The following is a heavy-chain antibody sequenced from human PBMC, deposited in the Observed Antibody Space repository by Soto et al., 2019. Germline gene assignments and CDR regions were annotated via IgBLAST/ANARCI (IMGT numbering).Heavy chain of an antibody. CDR2: ISYDGSNK. D-gene: IGHD2-15*01. J-gene: IGHJ4*02. CDR1: GFTFSSYA. Sequence: QVQLVESGGGVVQPGRSLRLSCAASGFTFSSYAMHWVRQAPGKGLEWVAVISYDGSNKYYADSVKGRFTISRDNSKNPLYLQMYSLRAEDTAVYYCARVPSSSGRAHLYYWGQGPLVTVSS. V-gene: IGHV3-30-3*01. CDR3: ARVPSSSGRAHLYY.